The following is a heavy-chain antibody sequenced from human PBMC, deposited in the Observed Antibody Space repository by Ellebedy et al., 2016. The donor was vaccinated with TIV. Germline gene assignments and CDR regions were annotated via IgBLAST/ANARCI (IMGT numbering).Heavy chain of an antibody. V-gene: IGHV1-2*02. CDR3: ARERPAPPLGRSNWFDP. J-gene: IGHJ5*02. D-gene: IGHD6-25*01. Sequence: AASVKVSCKASGYTFTGYYMHWVRQAPGQGLEWMGWINPNSGGTNYAQKFQGRVTMTRDTSKNQFSLKLSSVTAADTAVYYCARERPAPPLGRSNWFDPWGQGTLVTVSS. CDR1: GYTFTGYY. CDR2: INPNSGGT.